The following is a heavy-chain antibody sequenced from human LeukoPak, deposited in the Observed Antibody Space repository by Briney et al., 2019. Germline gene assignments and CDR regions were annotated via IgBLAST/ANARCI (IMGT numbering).Heavy chain of an antibody. CDR2: INPKSGVT. J-gene: IGHJ6*03. CDR1: GYTFNDYY. V-gene: IGHV1-2*02. Sequence: ASVKVSCKASGYTFNDYYLHWVRQAPGQGLEWMGWINPKSGVTDSKMKFQGRVTLTRDTSITTAYMELISLTSDDAAVYYCARAGGYCGSTSCYSGYYYYFMDVWGKGTTVTVSS. CDR3: ARAGGYCGSTSCYSGYYYYFMDV. D-gene: IGHD2-2*01.